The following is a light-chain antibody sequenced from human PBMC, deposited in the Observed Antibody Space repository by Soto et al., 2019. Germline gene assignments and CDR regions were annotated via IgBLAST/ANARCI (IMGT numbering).Light chain of an antibody. CDR2: DNN. CDR1: SSNIGNNF. J-gene: IGLJ3*02. V-gene: IGLV1-51*01. CDR3: AAWDDSLRGV. Sequence: QSVLTQPPSVSAAPGQKVTISCSGSSSNIGNNFVSWYQQLPGTAPRLLIYDNNNRPSGVPDRFSGSKSGTSASLAISGLRSEDEADYYCAAWDDSLRGVFGGGTQLTVL.